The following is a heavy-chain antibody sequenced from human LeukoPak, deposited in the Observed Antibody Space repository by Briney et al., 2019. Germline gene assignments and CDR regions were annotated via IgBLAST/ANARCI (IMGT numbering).Heavy chain of an antibody. CDR3: ARGGIQLPDY. CDR2: FYYKGSA. D-gene: IGHD1-26*01. J-gene: IGHJ4*02. CDR1: GGSFSGYY. Sequence: SETLSLTCAVYGGSFSGYYWSWIRQPPGKGLEWIGCFYYKGSANYNPSLKSRVTISADTSKNQFSLRLTSVTVADTAVYYCARGGIQLPDYWGQGTLVTVSS. V-gene: IGHV4-34*11.